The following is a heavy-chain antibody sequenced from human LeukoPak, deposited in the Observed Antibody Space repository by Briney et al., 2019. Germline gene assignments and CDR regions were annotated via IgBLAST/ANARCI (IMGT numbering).Heavy chain of an antibody. CDR3: ASGSQFSPGSRDYQYYMDV. Sequence: SVKVSCKASGGSFSTYTISWVRQAPGQGLEWMGGIIPMFGATNYPQKFQGRVTITAYKSTTTAYMELSSLRSEDTAIYYCASGSQFSPGSRDYQYYMDVWGKGTTVTVSS. CDR2: IIPMFGAT. D-gene: IGHD3/OR15-3a*01. CDR1: GGSFSTYT. V-gene: IGHV1-69*06. J-gene: IGHJ6*03.